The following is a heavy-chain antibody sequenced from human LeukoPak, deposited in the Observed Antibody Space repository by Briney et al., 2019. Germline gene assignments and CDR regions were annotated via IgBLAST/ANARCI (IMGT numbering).Heavy chain of an antibody. V-gene: IGHV3-30-3*01. Sequence: GGSLTLSCAASGFTLSGYAMHWGAQAPGKGLVGVAFISYDGSNTYYADSVKGRLTIARDNSKNMMYLEMNTLRAEDTALYYCAREGQILFPPFDYWGQRTLVTVSS. CDR2: ISYDGSNT. D-gene: IGHD2-15*01. CDR1: GFTLSGYA. CDR3: AREGQILFPPFDY. J-gene: IGHJ4*02.